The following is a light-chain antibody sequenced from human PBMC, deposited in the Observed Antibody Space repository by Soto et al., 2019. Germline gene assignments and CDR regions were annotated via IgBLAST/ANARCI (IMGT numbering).Light chain of an antibody. V-gene: IGLV2-14*03. Sequence: QSALTQPASVSGSPGQSITISCTGSSSDVGGYNYVSWYQQHPGKAPKVMIYDVRNRPSGVSNRFSGSKSGNTASLTISGLQAEDEADYYCSSYTSSSTLVFGGGTQLTVL. CDR3: SSYTSSSTLV. J-gene: IGLJ2*01. CDR1: SSDVGGYNY. CDR2: DVR.